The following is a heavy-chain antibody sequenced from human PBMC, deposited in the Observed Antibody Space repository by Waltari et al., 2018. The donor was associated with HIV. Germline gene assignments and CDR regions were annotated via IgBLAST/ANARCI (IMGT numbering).Heavy chain of an antibody. V-gene: IGHV1-3*01. J-gene: IGHJ2*01. CDR1: GYPFTSYA. Sequence: QVQLVQSGAEVKKPGASVKVSCKASGYPFTSYAMHWVRQAPGQRLEWMGWINAGNGNTKYSQKFQGRVTITRDTSASTAYMELSSLRSEDTAVYYCARDKGIAVAGRAWYFDLWGRGTLVTVSS. CDR2: INAGNGNT. D-gene: IGHD6-19*01. CDR3: ARDKGIAVAGRAWYFDL.